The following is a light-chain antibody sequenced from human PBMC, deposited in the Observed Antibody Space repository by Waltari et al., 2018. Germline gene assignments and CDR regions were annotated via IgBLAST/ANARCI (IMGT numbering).Light chain of an antibody. J-gene: IGKJ5*01. CDR3: QQSYNSPIT. Sequence: IQMTQSPSSLSASVGDRVNMTCRASQTISSYLIWYRQKPGKPPNLLIYASSNLHTGVPSRCSGSGSGTDFTLTISEIQPDDFATYYCQQSYNSPITFGQGTRLEIQ. V-gene: IGKV1-39*01. CDR2: ASS. CDR1: QTISSY.